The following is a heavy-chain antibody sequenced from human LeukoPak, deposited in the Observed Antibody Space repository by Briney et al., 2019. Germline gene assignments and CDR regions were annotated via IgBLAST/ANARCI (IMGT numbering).Heavy chain of an antibody. J-gene: IGHJ4*02. Sequence: SEALSLTCTVSGGSISSSSYYWGWIRQPPGKGLEWIGSIFYSGDTYYNASLKSRVTISVDTSKKHFSLKLTSVTSADTAVYYCARRTSGGGLFDYWGQGTLVTVSS. CDR2: IFYSGDT. V-gene: IGHV4-39*02. CDR3: ARRTSGGGLFDY. D-gene: IGHD3-10*01. CDR1: GGSISSSSYY.